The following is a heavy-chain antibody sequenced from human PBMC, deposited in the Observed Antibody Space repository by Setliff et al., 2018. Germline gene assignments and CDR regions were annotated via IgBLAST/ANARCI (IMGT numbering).Heavy chain of an antibody. J-gene: IGHJ4*02. CDR1: GFTPTEYA. Sequence: GGSLRLSCAVSGFTPTEYAMDWVRQVPGRGLEWVAVNTRSDKLYADSVRGRFTISTDIAKNSLYLQMSGLRVEDTAIYYCVREGPVQGDTYGFPYFDYWGQGIVVTVSS. V-gene: IGHV3-21*01. CDR3: VREGPVQGDTYGFPYFDY. CDR2: NTRSDK. D-gene: IGHD3-10*01.